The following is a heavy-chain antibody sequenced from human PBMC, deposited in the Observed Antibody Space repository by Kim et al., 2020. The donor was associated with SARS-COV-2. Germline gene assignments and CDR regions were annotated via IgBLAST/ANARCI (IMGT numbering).Heavy chain of an antibody. CDR1: GFTFRSYA. J-gene: IGHJ4*01. CDR2: IDGSGGTT. Sequence: GGSLRLSCVASGFTFRSYAVSWVRQVAGKGLEWVSSIDGSGGTTHYGDSVKGRFTISRDNTKNTLYLQMNSLRAEDTAMYYCAKTFPFAYRALFDYWG. D-gene: IGHD2-21*01. V-gene: IGHV3-23*01. CDR3: AKTFPFAYRALFDY.